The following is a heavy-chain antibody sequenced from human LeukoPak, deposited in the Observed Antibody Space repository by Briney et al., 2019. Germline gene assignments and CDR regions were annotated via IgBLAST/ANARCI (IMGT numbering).Heavy chain of an antibody. CDR1: GFTFSNYA. D-gene: IGHD3-9*01. V-gene: IGHV3-15*01. J-gene: IGHJ4*02. CDR2: IKSKTDGGTA. CDR3: TTLLYDILTGYSPFIFDY. Sequence: GGSLRLSCAASGFTFSNYAMSWVRQAPGKGLEWVGRIKSKTDGGTADYAAPVKGRFTISRDDSKNTLYLQMNSLKTEDTAVYYCTTLLYDILTGYSPFIFDYWGQGTLVTVSS.